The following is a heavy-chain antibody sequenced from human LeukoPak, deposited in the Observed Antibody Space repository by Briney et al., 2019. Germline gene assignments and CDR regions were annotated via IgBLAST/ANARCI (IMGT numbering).Heavy chain of an antibody. CDR3: ARVIAVAGDLEYFQH. CDR2: IYNSGST. D-gene: IGHD6-13*01. Sequence: SETLSLTCTVSGGSINSGDYYWSWIRQPPGKGLEWFGYIYNSGSTHYNPSLKSRVTVSVDTSKNQFSLKLSSVTAGDTAVYYCARVIAVAGDLEYFQHWGQGTLVTVSS. V-gene: IGHV4-30-4*01. CDR1: GGSINSGDYY. J-gene: IGHJ1*01.